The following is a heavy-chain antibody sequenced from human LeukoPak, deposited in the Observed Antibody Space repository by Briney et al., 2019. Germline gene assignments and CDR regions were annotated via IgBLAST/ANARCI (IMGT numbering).Heavy chain of an antibody. J-gene: IGHJ4*02. CDR1: GFTFSSYW. CDR3: ARVLTGTASIIDY. D-gene: IGHD1-20*01. CDR2: INNDGSGT. V-gene: IGHV3-74*01. Sequence: GSLRLSCAASGFTFSSYWMHWVRQAPGKGPVWVSRINNDGSGTTYADSVKGRFAISRDDAKNTLYLQMNSLRAEDTAVYYCARVLTGTASIIDYWGQGTLVTVSS.